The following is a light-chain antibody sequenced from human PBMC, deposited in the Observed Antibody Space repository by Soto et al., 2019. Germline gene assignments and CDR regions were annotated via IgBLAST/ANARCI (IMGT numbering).Light chain of an antibody. CDR2: KAS. J-gene: IGKJ1*01. Sequence: DIQMTQSPSTLSGSVGDRVTITCRASQTIRSWLAWYQQKPGKAPKLLIYKASTLKSGVPSRFSGSGSGTEFTLTISSLQPDDFATYDCQHYNSYSEAFGQGTQVEL. CDR3: QHYNSYSEA. V-gene: IGKV1-5*03. CDR1: QTIRSW.